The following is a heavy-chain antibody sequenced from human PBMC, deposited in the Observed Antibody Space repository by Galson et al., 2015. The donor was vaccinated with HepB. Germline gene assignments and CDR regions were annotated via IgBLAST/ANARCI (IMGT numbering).Heavy chain of an antibody. CDR3: ARGGYYDFWSGYPN. V-gene: IGHV4-30-4*01. CDR1: GGSISSGDYY. CDR2: IYYSGST. D-gene: IGHD3-3*01. J-gene: IGHJ4*02. Sequence: LSLTCTVSGGSISSGDYYWSWIRQPPGKGLEWIGYIYYSGSTYYNPSLKSRVTISVDTSKNQFSLKLSSVTAADTAVYYCARGGYYDFWSGYPNWGQGTLVTVSS.